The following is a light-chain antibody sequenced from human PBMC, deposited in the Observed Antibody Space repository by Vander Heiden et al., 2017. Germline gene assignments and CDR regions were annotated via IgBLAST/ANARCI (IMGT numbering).Light chain of an antibody. CDR2: DVS. CDR3: CSYAGSYSYV. J-gene: IGLJ1*01. V-gene: IGLV2-11*01. CDR1: SSDVGGYIY. Sequence: QSALTQPRSVSGSPGQSVTISCTGTSSDVGGYIYVSWYQQHPGKAPNLMISDVSKRPSGVPDRFSGSKSGNTASLTISGLQAEDEADYYCCSYAGSYSYVFGTGTKVTVL.